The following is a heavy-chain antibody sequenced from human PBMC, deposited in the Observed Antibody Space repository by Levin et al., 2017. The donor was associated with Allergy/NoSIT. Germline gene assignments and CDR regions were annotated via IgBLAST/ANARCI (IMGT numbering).Heavy chain of an antibody. CDR2: ISGSGGST. Sequence: SCAASGFTFSSYAMSWVRQAPGKGLEWVSAISGSGGSTYYADSVKGRFTISRDNSKNTLYLQMNSLRAEDTAVYYCAKDTGLDYGDYYYYYGMDVWGQGTTVTVSS. V-gene: IGHV3-23*01. D-gene: IGHD4-17*01. CDR3: AKDTGLDYGDYYYYYGMDV. CDR1: GFTFSSYA. J-gene: IGHJ6*02.